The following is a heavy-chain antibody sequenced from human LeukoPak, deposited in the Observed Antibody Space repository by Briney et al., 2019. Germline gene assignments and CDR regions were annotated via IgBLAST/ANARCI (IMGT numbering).Heavy chain of an antibody. CDR2: INDDGGNT. Sequence: GGSLRLSCAASGFTFRNYGMHWVRQAPGKGLVWVSRINDDGGNTAYADSVKGRFTISRDNTKNTLYLQMNSLRAEDTAVYYCATILAGGSRMFDYWGQGALVTVSS. J-gene: IGHJ4*02. D-gene: IGHD6-13*01. CDR1: GFTFRNYG. CDR3: ATILAGGSRMFDY. V-gene: IGHV3-74*01.